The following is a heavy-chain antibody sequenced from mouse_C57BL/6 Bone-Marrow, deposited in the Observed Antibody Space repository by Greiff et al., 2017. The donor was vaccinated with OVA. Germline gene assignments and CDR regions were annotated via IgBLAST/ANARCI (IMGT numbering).Heavy chain of an antibody. J-gene: IGHJ4*01. D-gene: IGHD1-3*01. Sequence: QVQLQQSGAELVKPGASVKMSCKASGYTFTSYWITWVKQRPGQGLEWIGDIYPGSGSTNYNEKFKSKATLTVATSSSTAYMQLSSLTSEDSAVYYCATYIAMDYWGQGTSVTVSS. CDR3: ATYIAMDY. CDR1: GYTFTSYW. V-gene: IGHV1-55*01. CDR2: IYPGSGST.